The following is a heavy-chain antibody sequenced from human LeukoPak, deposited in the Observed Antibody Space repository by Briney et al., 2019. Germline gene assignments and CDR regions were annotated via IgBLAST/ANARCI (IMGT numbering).Heavy chain of an antibody. V-gene: IGHV4-61*02. CDR1: GGSISSGSYY. CDR2: IYTSGST. J-gene: IGHJ5*02. CDR3: ARAMGYGENSFDP. Sequence: SETLSLTCTVSGGSISSGSYYWSWIRQPAGKGLEWIGRIYTSGSTNYNPSLKSRVTISVDTSKNQFSLKLSSVTAADTAVYYCARAMGYGENSFDPWGQGTLVTVSS. D-gene: IGHD4-17*01.